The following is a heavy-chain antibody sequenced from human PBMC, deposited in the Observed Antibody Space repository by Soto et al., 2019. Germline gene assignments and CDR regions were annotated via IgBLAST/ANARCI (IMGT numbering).Heavy chain of an antibody. CDR1: GYTCSSIG. J-gene: IGHJ4*02. D-gene: IGHD3-10*01. V-gene: IGHV1-18*01. CDR2: ISPHKGDT. Sequence: GASVEVSCKTPGYTCSSIGISWVRQSPGQGLEWMGWISPHKGDTYYAQRLQGRVTMTTDTSTSTAYMELRSLRSDDTAVYFCARDLDGSGSYYTNYWRQGTLVTVSS. CDR3: ARDLDGSGSYYTNY.